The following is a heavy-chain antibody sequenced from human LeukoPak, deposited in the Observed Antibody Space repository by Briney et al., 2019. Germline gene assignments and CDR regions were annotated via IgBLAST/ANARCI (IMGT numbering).Heavy chain of an antibody. J-gene: IGHJ6*02. CDR1: GYTFTGYY. D-gene: IGHD6-6*01. CDR3: ARGVGIAARQGNYYYGMDV. CDR2: INPNSGGT. Sequence: GASVKVSCKASGYTFTGYYMHWVRQAPGQGLEWMGWINPNSGGTNYAQKFQGWVTMTRDTSISTAYMELSRLRSDDTAVYYCARGVGIAARQGNYYYGMDVWGQGTTVTVSS. V-gene: IGHV1-2*04.